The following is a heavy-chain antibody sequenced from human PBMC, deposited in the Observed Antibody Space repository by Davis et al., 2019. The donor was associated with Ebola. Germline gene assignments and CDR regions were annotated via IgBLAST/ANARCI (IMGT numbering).Heavy chain of an antibody. CDR2: INSDGSST. CDR1: GFTFSTYW. Sequence: GESLKISCAASGFTFSTYWMHWVRQAPGKGLVWVSRINSDGSSTSYADSVKGRFTISRDNAKNTLYLQMSSLRAEDTAVYYCARDLPGGDWYFDLWSRGTLVTVSS. V-gene: IGHV3-74*01. CDR3: ARDLPGGDWYFDL. D-gene: IGHD1-14*01. J-gene: IGHJ2*01.